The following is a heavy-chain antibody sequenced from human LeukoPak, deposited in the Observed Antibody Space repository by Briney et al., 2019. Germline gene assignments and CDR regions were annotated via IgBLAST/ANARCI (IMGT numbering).Heavy chain of an antibody. CDR1: GDSVSSNTAA. J-gene: IGHJ4*02. D-gene: IGHD1-26*01. V-gene: IGHV6-1*01. CDR3: ARDISGRFDY. CDR2: TYYRSKWYN. Sequence: SRSFSLTCAISGDSVSSNTAAWNWIRQSPSRGLEWLGRTYYRSKWYNDYAVSVKSRIIINPDTSKNQFSLQLNSVSPEDTAVYYCARDISGRFDYCGQGTLVTVSS.